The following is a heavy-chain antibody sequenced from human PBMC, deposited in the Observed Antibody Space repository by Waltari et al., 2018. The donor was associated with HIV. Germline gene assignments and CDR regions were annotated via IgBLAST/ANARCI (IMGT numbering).Heavy chain of an antibody. CDR3: ARVMGVLGPDYYYYYYYMDV. J-gene: IGHJ6*03. CDR1: GGSILNYY. Sequence: QVQLQESGPGLVKTSETLSLTCTVSGGSILNYYWSWIRQPPGKGLEWIGYIYYSGNTNYNPSLKSRVTISVDMSKNQFSLNLSSVTAADTALYYCARVMGVLGPDYYYYYYYMDVWGKGTTVTVSS. CDR2: IYYSGNT. D-gene: IGHD2-8*02. V-gene: IGHV4-59*01.